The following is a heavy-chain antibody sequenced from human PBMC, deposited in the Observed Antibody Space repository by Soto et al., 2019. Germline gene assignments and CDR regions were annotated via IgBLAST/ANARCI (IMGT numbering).Heavy chain of an antibody. CDR3: ARKLGDFWSGDYNTADY. CDR2: ISYDGSNK. V-gene: IGHV3-30*03. D-gene: IGHD3-3*01. CDR1: GFTFSSYG. Sequence: QVQLVESGGGVVQPGRSLRLSCAASGFTFSSYGMHWVRQAPGKGLEWVAVISYDGSNKYYADSVKGRFTISRDNSKNTLYLQMNSLRAEDTAVYYWARKLGDFWSGDYNTADYWGQGTLVTVSS. J-gene: IGHJ4*02.